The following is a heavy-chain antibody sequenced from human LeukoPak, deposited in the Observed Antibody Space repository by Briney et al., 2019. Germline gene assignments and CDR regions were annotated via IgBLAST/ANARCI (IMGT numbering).Heavy chain of an antibody. CDR1: GFTFSSYA. CDR2: ISYDGSNK. V-gene: IGHV3-30*04. Sequence: GGSLRLSCAASGFTFSSYAMHWVRQAPGKGLEWVAIISYDGSNKYYADSVKGRFTISRDNSKNTLYLRMNSLRSEDTAVYYCARDSQSSGIAVAGVFVMSGYYYGMDVWGQGTTVTVSS. J-gene: IGHJ6*02. D-gene: IGHD6-19*01. CDR3: ARDSQSSGIAVAGVFVMSGYYYGMDV.